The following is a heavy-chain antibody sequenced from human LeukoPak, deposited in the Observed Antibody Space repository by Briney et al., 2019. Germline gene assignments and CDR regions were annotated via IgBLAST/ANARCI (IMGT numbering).Heavy chain of an antibody. Sequence: GGSLRLSCAASGFTFSSYSMNWVRQAPGKGLEWVSSISSSSYIYYADSVKGRFTISRDNAKNSLYLQMNSLRAEDTAVYYCATKYSSSWYGVDYWGQGTLVTVSS. V-gene: IGHV3-21*01. CDR1: GFTFSSYS. J-gene: IGHJ4*02. D-gene: IGHD6-13*01. CDR3: ATKYSSSWYGVDY. CDR2: ISSSSYI.